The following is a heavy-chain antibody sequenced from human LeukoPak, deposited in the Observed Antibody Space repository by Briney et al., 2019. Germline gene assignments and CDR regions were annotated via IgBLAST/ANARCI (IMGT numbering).Heavy chain of an antibody. V-gene: IGHV1-2*02. CDR3: ARDNGRGDEVYFDY. Sequence: PGASVKVSCKASGYTFTGYYMHWVRQAPGQGPEWMGWINPNSGGKNYAQKFQGRVTMTRDTSISTVYMELSRLRSDDTAVYYCARDNGRGDEVYFDYWGQGTLVTVSS. CDR1: GYTFTGYY. CDR2: INPNSGGK. D-gene: IGHD3-10*01. J-gene: IGHJ4*02.